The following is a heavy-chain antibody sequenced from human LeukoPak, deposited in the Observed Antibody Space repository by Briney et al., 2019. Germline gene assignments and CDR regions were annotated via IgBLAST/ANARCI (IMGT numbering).Heavy chain of an antibody. CDR1: GYTFTSSG. CDR2: ISAYNGNT. D-gene: IGHD2-15*01. CDR3: ARDCSGGHCYLDS. J-gene: IGHJ4*02. Sequence: GASVKVSCKPSGYTFTSSGISWVRQAPGQGLEWMGWISAYNGNTNYAQKFQGRVTMTTDTSTSTAYKEVESLRSDDTAVYYCARDCSGGHCYLDSWGQGTLVIVSS. V-gene: IGHV1-18*01.